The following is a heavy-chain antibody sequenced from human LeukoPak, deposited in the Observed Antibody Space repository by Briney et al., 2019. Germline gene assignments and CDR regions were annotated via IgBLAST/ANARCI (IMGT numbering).Heavy chain of an antibody. D-gene: IGHD3-9*01. CDR1: GYTFTSYG. CDR2: ISAYNGNT. J-gene: IGHJ6*04. V-gene: IGHV1-18*04. CDR3: AREGVHDILTGYSNYYYGMDV. Sequence: ASVKVSCKASGYTFTSYGISWVRQAPGQGLEWMGWISAYNGNTNYAQKLQGRVTMTTDTSTSTAYMELRSLRSDDTAVYYCAREGVHDILTGYSNYYYGMDVWGKGTTVTVSS.